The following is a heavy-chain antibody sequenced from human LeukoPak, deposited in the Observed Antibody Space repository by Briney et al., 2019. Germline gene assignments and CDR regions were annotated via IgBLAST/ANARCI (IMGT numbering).Heavy chain of an antibody. D-gene: IGHD1-26*01. CDR2: ISAYNGNT. CDR3: ARGGPVIVGASGAFDI. V-gene: IGHV1-18*04. CDR1: GYTFTSYG. J-gene: IGHJ3*02. Sequence: ASVRVSCKASGYTFTSYGISWVRQAPGQGLEWMGWISAYNGNTNYAQKLQGRVTMTTDTSTSTAYMELRSLRSDDTAVYYCARGGPVIVGASGAFDIWGQGTMVTVSS.